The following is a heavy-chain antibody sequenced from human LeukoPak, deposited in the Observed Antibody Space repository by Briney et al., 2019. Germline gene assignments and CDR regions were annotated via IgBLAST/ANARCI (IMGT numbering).Heavy chain of an antibody. CDR1: GYTLTELS. J-gene: IGHJ6*03. D-gene: IGHD6-13*01. CDR3: ATDSVAAAGRQYYYYMDV. V-gene: IGHV1-24*01. CDR2: FDPEDGET. Sequence: ASVKVSCKVSGYTLTELSMHWVRQAPGKGLEWMGGFDPEDGETIYAQKFQGRVTMTEDTSTDTAYMELSSLRSEDTAVYYCATDSVAAAGRQYYYYMDVWGKGTPVTVSS.